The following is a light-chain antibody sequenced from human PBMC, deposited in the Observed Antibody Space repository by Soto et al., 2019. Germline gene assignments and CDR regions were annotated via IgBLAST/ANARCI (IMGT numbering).Light chain of an antibody. J-gene: IGLJ2*01. CDR3: RTWDSSLSAVV. CDR1: SSNIGNNY. V-gene: IGLV1-51*01. Sequence: QSVLTQPPSVSAAPGQKVTISCSGSSSNIGNNYVSWYQQLPDTAPKLLIYDNNKRPSGIPDRFSGSKSGTSSTLGITGLQTGDEADYYCRTWDSSLSAVVFGGGTKVTVL. CDR2: DNN.